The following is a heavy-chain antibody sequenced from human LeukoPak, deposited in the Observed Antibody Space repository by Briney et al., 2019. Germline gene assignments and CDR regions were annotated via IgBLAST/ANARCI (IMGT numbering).Heavy chain of an antibody. D-gene: IGHD4-11*01. CDR2: IKHDGSEK. Sequence: GGSLRLSCAASGFTFSSYWMSWVRQAPAKGLEWVANIKHDGSEKYYVDSVKGRFTISRDNAKNSLYLQMNSLRAEDTAVYYCARVDYSAEFDLWGQGTPVTVSS. CDR3: ARVDYSAEFDL. CDR1: GFTFSSYW. V-gene: IGHV3-7*01. J-gene: IGHJ5*02.